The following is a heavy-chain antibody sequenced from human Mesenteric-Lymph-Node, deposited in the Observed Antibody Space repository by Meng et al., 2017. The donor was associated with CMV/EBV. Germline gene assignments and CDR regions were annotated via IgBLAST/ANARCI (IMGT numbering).Heavy chain of an antibody. CDR1: GYTFTTYY. Sequence: ASVKVSCKASGYTFTTYYMHWVRQAPGQGLEWMGTINPSGGSTSYPQKFRGRITMTRDTSASTVYMELSSLTSEDTAVYYCARIRITIFGVVISIDYWGQGTLVTVS. D-gene: IGHD3-3*01. V-gene: IGHV1-46*01. CDR2: INPSGGST. J-gene: IGHJ4*02. CDR3: ARIRITIFGVVISIDY.